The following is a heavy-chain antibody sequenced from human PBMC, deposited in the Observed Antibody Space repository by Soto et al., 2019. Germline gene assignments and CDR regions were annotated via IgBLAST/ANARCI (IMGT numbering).Heavy chain of an antibody. CDR1: GFTFSTYS. J-gene: IGHJ5*02. CDR3: ARDNGMAGSFDP. V-gene: IGHV3-48*02. Sequence: LRLSCAASGFTFSTYSMNWVRQAPGKGLEWISYITSSSSTIYYADSVKGRFTISRDNAKNSLYLQMNSLRDEDTAMYYCARDNGMAGSFDPWGQGTLVTVSS. CDR2: ITSSSSTI. D-gene: IGHD2-8*01.